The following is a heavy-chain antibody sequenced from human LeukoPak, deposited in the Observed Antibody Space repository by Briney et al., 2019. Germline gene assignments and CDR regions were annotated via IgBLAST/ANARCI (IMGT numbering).Heavy chain of an antibody. V-gene: IGHV3-43D*04. CDR2: ISWDGGST. CDR3: AKAYYYDSSGYYFDH. D-gene: IGHD3-22*01. Sequence: GSLRLSCAASGFTFDDYAMHWVRQAPGKGLEWVSLISWDGGSTYYADSVKGRFTISRDNSKNSLYLQMNSLRAEDTALYYCAKAYYYDSSGYYFDHWGQGTLVTVSS. J-gene: IGHJ4*02. CDR1: GFTFDDYA.